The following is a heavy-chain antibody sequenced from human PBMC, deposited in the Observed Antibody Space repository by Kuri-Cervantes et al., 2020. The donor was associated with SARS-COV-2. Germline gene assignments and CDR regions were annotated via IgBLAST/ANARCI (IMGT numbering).Heavy chain of an antibody. CDR2: IGSRSSST. CDR1: GFTFSSYG. V-gene: IGHV3-21*01. Sequence: GESLKISCAASGFTFSSYGMHWVRQAPGKGLEWVSSIGSRSSSTYYSDSVRGRFTISRDNAKNSLYLQMNSLRAEDTAVYYCARDPSQGRADIWGQGTMVTVSS. J-gene: IGHJ3*02. CDR3: ARDPSQGRADI.